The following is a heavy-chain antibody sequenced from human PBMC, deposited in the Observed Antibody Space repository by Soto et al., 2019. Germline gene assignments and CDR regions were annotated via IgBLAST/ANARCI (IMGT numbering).Heavy chain of an antibody. Sequence: EVQLVESGGGLVQPGGSLRLSCAASGFGVSNNYMSWVRQAPGKGLEWVSAINSGGNTYYADSVKGRFTISRINSKNTVYLQMYSVGGEDMAVYYVAGGGDSYGDGESFYYGMDVWGQGTTVTVSS. J-gene: IGHJ6*01. CDR2: INSGGNT. CDR1: GFGVSNNY. D-gene: IGHD2-21*01. CDR3: AGGGDSYGDGESFYYGMDV. V-gene: IGHV3-66*01.